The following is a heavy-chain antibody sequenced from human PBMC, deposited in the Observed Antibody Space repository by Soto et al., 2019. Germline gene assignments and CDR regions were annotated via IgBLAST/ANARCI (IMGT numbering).Heavy chain of an antibody. J-gene: IGHJ6*03. CDR2: VSGDRSST. CDR3: ARDRSGITIFGVVIPNRAGYYYMDV. Sequence: PGGSLRLSCAASGFTFSSSWMHWVRQAPGKGLVWVSRVSGDRSSTNYADSVRGRFTISRDNAKNSLYLQMNSLRAEDAAVYYCARDRSGITIFGVVIPNRAGYYYMDVWGKGTTVTVSS. D-gene: IGHD3-3*01. V-gene: IGHV3-74*01. CDR1: GFTFSSSW.